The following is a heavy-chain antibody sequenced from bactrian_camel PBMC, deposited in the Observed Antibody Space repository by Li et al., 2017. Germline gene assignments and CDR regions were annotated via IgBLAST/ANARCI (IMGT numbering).Heavy chain of an antibody. J-gene: IGHJ4*01. V-gene: IGHV3S55*01. CDR1: GLSNDRLC. CDR3: AASLVASSIGAMAGLQEYVS. CDR2: ISDEYAT. D-gene: IGHD2*01. Sequence: HVQLVESGGSSVQAGGSLTLSCAVSGLSNDRLCLGWFRQVPGQKREGVAAISDEYATSYADSVKGRFTITRDNANDMLFLQMNDLKPEDTAMYYCAASLVASSIGAMAGLQEYVSWGQGTQVTVS.